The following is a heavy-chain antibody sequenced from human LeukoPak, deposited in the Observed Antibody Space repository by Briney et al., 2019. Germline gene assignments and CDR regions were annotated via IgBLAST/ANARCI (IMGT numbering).Heavy chain of an antibody. CDR2: IYYSGST. CDR3: ARTRGYSYGDYFDY. D-gene: IGHD5-18*01. V-gene: IGHV4-39*07. CDR1: GGSISSNSYY. J-gene: IGHJ4*02. Sequence: SETLSLTCTVSGGSISSNSYYWGWIRQPPGKGLEWIGSIYYSGSTYYNPSLKSRVTISVDTSKNQFSLKLSSVTAADTAVYYCARTRGYSYGDYFDYWGQGTLVTVSS.